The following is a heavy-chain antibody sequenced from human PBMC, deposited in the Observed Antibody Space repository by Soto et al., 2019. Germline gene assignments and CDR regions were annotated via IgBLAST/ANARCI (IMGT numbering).Heavy chain of an antibody. Sequence: SFKASGCRLTRHYIHWVRQANGQGLEWMGIINPSGGSTSYAQKFQGRVTMTRDTSTSTVYMELSSLRSEDTVVYYSARDSYSSTYGYLGQGTLVTVSS. CDR2: INPSGGST. D-gene: IGHD6-19*01. CDR3: ARDSYSSTYGY. V-gene: IGHV1-46*01. CDR1: GCRLTRHY. J-gene: IGHJ4*02.